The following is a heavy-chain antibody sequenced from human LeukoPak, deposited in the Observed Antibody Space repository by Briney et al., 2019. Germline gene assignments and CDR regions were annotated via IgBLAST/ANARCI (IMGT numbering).Heavy chain of an antibody. D-gene: IGHD4-11*01. J-gene: IGHJ1*01. CDR3: ARHGAFADYLLIDS. CDR1: GGSITSNDFF. CDR2: ISYSGNI. Sequence: PSETLSLTCSVSGGSITSNDFFWGWIRQPPGTGLEWIGSISYSGNIHYHPSLKSRVTISRDTSGNSFFLKLNSVTAADSAIYFCARHGAFADYLLIDSWAPGTRVTVST. V-gene: IGHV4-39*01.